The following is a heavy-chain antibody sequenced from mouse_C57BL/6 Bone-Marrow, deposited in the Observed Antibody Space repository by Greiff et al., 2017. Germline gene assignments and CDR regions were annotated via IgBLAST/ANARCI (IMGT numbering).Heavy chain of an antibody. CDR3: ARAGYDYRWFAY. CDR1: GYTFTSYW. Sequence: QVQLQQSGAELVKPGASVKMSCKASGYTFTSYWITWVKQRPGQGLEWIGDIYPGSGSTNYNEKFKSKATLTVDTSSRTAYMQLSSLTSEDSAVYYCARAGYDYRWFAYWGQGTLVTVSA. D-gene: IGHD2-4*01. J-gene: IGHJ3*01. V-gene: IGHV1-55*01. CDR2: IYPGSGST.